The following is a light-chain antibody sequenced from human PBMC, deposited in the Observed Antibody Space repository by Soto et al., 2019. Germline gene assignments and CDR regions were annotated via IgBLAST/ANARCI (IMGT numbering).Light chain of an antibody. Sequence: DIQMTQSPSSLSASLGDRITITCRASQSLSSYLNWYQQKPGKAPKLLIYDASSLQSGVPSRFSGSGSGTHFTLTITRLQPEDFATYYCQQSYSTPPITLGQLTRVYIK. CDR1: QSLSSY. J-gene: IGKJ5*01. CDR2: DAS. CDR3: QQSYSTPPIT. V-gene: IGKV1-39*01.